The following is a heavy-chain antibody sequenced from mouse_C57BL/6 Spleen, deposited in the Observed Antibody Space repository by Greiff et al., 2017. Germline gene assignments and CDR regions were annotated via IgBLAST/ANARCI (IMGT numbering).Heavy chain of an antibody. V-gene: IGHV1-5*01. Sequence: VQLQQSGTVLVRPGASVQLSCKTSGYTFTSYWIHWVKQRPGPGLEWIGAISPGNSDTSYNQKFKGKAKLTAVTSASTAYMQLSSLTNEDSAVYYGARGGSTDALDYWGQGTTVTVSS. CDR1: GYTFTSYW. CDR2: ISPGNSDT. D-gene: IGHD1-1*01. CDR3: ARGGSTDALDY. J-gene: IGHJ4*01.